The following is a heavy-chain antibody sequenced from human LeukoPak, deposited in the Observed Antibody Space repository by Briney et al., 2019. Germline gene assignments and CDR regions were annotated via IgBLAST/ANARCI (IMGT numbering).Heavy chain of an antibody. D-gene: IGHD4-17*01. CDR1: GFTFDDYA. J-gene: IGHJ4*02. CDR2: ISWNSGSI. Sequence: GGSLRLSCAASGFTFDDYAMHWVRQAPGKGLEWVSGISWNSGSIGYADSVRGRFTISRDNSKNTLYLQMNSLRAEDTAVYYCARGALPDDYGDYYFDYWGQGTLVTVSS. CDR3: ARGALPDDYGDYYFDY. V-gene: IGHV3-9*01.